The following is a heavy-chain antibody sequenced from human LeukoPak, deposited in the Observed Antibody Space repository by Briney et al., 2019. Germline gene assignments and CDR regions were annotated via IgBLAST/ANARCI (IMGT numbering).Heavy chain of an antibody. CDR2: IIPILSIA. D-gene: IGHD5-24*01. Sequence: ASVKVSCKASGGTFSSYAISWVRQAPGQGLEWMGRIIPILSIANYAQKFQGRVTVTADKSTSTAYMELSSLRSEDTAVYYCARGMATIPDYWGQGTLVTVSS. CDR3: ARGMATIPDY. J-gene: IGHJ4*02. CDR1: GGTFSSYA. V-gene: IGHV1-69*04.